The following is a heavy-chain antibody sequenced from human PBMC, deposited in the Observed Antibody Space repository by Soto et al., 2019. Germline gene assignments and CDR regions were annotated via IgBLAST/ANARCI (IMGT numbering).Heavy chain of an antibody. CDR1: GFTFSSNS. CDR2: ISYDGSNT. Sequence: QVQLVESGGGVVQPGTSLRLSCSASGFTFSSNSMHWVRQAPGKGLEWVADISYDGSNTYYAEAVKGRIAIFRDNSKNTPYLQVNSLRVEDTAVYYCAKGGTVGYYYYYGMDVWGQGTTVTVSS. D-gene: IGHD4-17*01. CDR3: AKGGTVGYYYYYGMDV. J-gene: IGHJ6*02. V-gene: IGHV3-30*18.